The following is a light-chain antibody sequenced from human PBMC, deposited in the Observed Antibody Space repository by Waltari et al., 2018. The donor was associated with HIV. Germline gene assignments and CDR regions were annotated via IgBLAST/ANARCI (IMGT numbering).Light chain of an antibody. CDR1: RSNIGSNP. J-gene: IGLJ2*01. CDR3: SSYAGSNNVV. Sequence: QSVLTQPPSASGTPGQRVTISCSGRRSNIGSNPVSWYQHLPGTAPKLLMYNNNQRPSGVPDRFSGSKSGNTASLTVSGLQAEDEADYYCSSYAGSNNVVFGGGTKLTVL. V-gene: IGLV1-44*01. CDR2: NNN.